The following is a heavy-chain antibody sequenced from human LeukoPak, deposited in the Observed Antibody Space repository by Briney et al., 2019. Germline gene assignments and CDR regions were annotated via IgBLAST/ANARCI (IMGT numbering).Heavy chain of an antibody. CDR2: ISYSGTT. CDR3: PTSGYSYGFLENWFDP. D-gene: IGHD5-18*01. J-gene: IGHJ5*02. V-gene: IGHV4-59*08. Sequence: SETLSLTCTVSGGSISSYFWNWIRQPPGKGLEWVGYISYSGTTSYNPSLKSRVTISVDTSKNQFSLKLSSVTAADTAVYYCPTSGYSYGFLENWFDPWGQGTLVTVSS. CDR1: GGSISSYF.